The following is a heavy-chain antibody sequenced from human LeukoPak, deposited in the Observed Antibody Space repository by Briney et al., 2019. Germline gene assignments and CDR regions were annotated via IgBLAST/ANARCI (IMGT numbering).Heavy chain of an antibody. CDR3: AKSHLPVPTDY. D-gene: IGHD2-2*01. Sequence: GGSLRLSCAASGFTFSGYAMHWVRQAPGKGLEWVAVISYDGSNKYYADSVKGRFTISRDNSKNTLYLQMNSLRAEDTAVYYCAKSHLPVPTDYWGQGTLVTVSS. V-gene: IGHV3-30-3*02. CDR1: GFTFSGYA. J-gene: IGHJ4*02. CDR2: ISYDGSNK.